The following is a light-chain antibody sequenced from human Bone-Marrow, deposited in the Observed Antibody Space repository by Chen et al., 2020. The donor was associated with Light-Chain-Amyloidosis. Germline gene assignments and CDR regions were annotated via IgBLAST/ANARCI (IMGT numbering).Light chain of an antibody. J-gene: IGLJ3*02. CDR3: QVWDRSSDRPV. V-gene: IGLV3-21*02. CDR1: NIGSTR. Sequence: SSFLTQPSSVTVAPGQTATIPCGGNNIGSTRVHWYQQTPGQAPLLVVYDDSDRPSGIPERLSGSNSGNTATLTISRVEAGDEADYYCQVWDRSSDRPVFGGGTKLTVL. CDR2: DDS.